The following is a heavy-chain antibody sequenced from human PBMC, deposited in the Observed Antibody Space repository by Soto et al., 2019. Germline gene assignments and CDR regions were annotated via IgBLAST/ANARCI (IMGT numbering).Heavy chain of an antibody. J-gene: IGHJ5*02. V-gene: IGHV3-11*06. Sequence: PGGSLRLSCAASGFTFSDYYMSWIRQAPGKGLEWVSYISSSSSYTNYADSVKGRFTISRDNAKNSLYLQMNSLRAEDTAVYYCAREIRDYDILTGYYMNGKWFDPWGQGTLVTV. CDR1: GFTFSDYY. D-gene: IGHD3-9*01. CDR3: AREIRDYDILTGYYMNGKWFDP. CDR2: ISSSSSYT.